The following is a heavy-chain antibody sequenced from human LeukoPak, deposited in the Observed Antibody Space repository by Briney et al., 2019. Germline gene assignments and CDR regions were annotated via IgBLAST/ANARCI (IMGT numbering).Heavy chain of an antibody. D-gene: IGHD5-12*01. CDR3: AKVGGYDERAFDY. CDR1: GFTFNDYG. J-gene: IGHJ4*02. CDR2: IRYDGSNK. Sequence: GGSLRLSCAASGFTFNDYGMSWVRQAPGKGLEWVAFIRYDGSNKYYADSVKGRFTISRDNSKNTLYLQMNSLRAEDTAVYYCAKVGGYDERAFDYWGQGTLVTVSS. V-gene: IGHV3-30*02.